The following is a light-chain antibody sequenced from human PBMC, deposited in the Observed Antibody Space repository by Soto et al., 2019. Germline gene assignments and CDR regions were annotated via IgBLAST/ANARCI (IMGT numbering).Light chain of an antibody. CDR1: SSDVGGYNY. V-gene: IGLV2-14*01. J-gene: IGLJ3*02. CDR3: SSYTSSSTLEV. Sequence: QSVLTQPASVSGSPGQSITISCTGTSSDVGGYNYVSWYQHHPGKAPKLMIYEVSDRPSGVSNRFSGSKSGNTASLTISGLQAEDEADYYCSSYTSSSTLEVFGGGTQLTAL. CDR2: EVS.